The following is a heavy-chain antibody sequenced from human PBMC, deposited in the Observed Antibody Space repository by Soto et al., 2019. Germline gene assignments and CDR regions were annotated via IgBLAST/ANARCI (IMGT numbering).Heavy chain of an antibody. CDR3: AKALGELSPESYDH. CDR1: GFTFSRYG. D-gene: IGHD3-16*02. CDR2: ISYEGSKQ. Sequence: QVQRVESGGGVGQPGRSLRLSCAASGFTFSRYGMHCVRQAPGKGLEWVAIISYEGSKQYYAESVKGRFTISRDNSKNTLYLQMNSLRAEDTAVYYCAKALGELSPESYDHWCQGVLVTVSS. V-gene: IGHV3-30*18. J-gene: IGHJ4*02.